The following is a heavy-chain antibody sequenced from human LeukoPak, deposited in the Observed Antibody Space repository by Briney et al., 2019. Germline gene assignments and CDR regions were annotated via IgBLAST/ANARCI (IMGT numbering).Heavy chain of an antibody. V-gene: IGHV4-39*01. Sequence: SETLSLTCAVSGGSIRNSSFYWGWIRQPPGKGLEWIASIYNSGTTYYNPSIKSRITIFVDTSKNQVSLKLRSVTAADTAVYYCARGAGVEVDYWGQGTLVTVSS. CDR3: ARGAGVEVDY. J-gene: IGHJ4*02. CDR1: GGSIRNSSFY. D-gene: IGHD4/OR15-4a*01. CDR2: IYNSGTT.